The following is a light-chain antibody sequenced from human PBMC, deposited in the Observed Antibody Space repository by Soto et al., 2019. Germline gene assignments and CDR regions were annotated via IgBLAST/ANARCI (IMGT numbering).Light chain of an antibody. CDR2: GAS. V-gene: IGKV3-20*01. CDR3: QQYGSSPGVT. Sequence: EIVLTQSPGTLSLSPGERATLSCRASQSVSSSYLAWYQQKPGQAPRLLIYGASSRATGIPDRFSGSGSGTEFTLTISRLEPEDFEVYYCQQYGSSPGVTFGGGTKVEIK. CDR1: QSVSSSY. J-gene: IGKJ4*01.